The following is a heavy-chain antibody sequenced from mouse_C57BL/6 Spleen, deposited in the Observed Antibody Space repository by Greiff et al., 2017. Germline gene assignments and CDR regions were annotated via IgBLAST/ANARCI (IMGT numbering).Heavy chain of an antibody. V-gene: IGHV1-80*01. J-gene: IGHJ1*03. CDR3: ARRTTRYFDV. CDR2: IYPGDGDT. Sequence: VQLQQSGAELVKPGASVKISCKASGYAFSSYWMNWVKQRPGKGLEWIGQIYPGDGDTNYNGKFKGKATLTADKSSSTAYTQRSSQTSEDSAVYFCARRTTRYFDVWGTGTTVTVSS. CDR1: GYAFSSYW.